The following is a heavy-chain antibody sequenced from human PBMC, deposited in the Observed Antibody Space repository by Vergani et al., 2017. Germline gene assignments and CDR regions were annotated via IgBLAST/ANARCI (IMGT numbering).Heavy chain of an antibody. D-gene: IGHD3-22*01. CDR3: AREDDSSGYYPHNWFDP. V-gene: IGHV1-69*08. Sequence: QVQLVQSGAEVKKPGSSVKVSCKASGGTFSSYTISWVRQAPGQGLEWMGRIIPILGIANYAQKFQGRVTTTADKSTSTAYMELSSLRSEDTAVYYCAREDDSSGYYPHNWFDPWGQGTLVTVSS. CDR2: IIPILGIA. CDR1: GGTFSSYT. J-gene: IGHJ5*02.